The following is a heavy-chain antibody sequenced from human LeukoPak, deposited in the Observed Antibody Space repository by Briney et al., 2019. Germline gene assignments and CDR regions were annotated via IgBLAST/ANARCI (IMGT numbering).Heavy chain of an antibody. Sequence: SETLSLTCTVSGGSISSSSYYWGWVRQPPGKGLEWIGIIYYSGSTYYNPSLKSRVTISVDTSKNQFSLKLSSVTAADTAVYYCARADYSSTWSHDYYYMDVWGKGITVTDSS. CDR2: IYYSGST. V-gene: IGHV4-39*01. CDR1: GGSISSSSYY. J-gene: IGHJ6*03. CDR3: ARADYSSTWSHDYYYMDV. D-gene: IGHD6-13*01.